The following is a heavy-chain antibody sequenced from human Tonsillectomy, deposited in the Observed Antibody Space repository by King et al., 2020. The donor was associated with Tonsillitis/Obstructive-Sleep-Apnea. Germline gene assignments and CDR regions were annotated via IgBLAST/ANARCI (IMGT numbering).Heavy chain of an antibody. D-gene: IGHD4-17*01. Sequence: VQLVESRGGLVQPGGSLRLSCAASGFTFSSYEMNWVRQAPGKGLEWVSYISSSGSTIYYADSVKGRFTISRDNAKNSLYLQMNSLRAEDTAVYYCARDRGGYGDFDAFDIWGQGTMVTVSS. CDR3: ARDRGGYGDFDAFDI. V-gene: IGHV3-48*03. J-gene: IGHJ3*02. CDR2: ISSSGSTI. CDR1: GFTFSSYE.